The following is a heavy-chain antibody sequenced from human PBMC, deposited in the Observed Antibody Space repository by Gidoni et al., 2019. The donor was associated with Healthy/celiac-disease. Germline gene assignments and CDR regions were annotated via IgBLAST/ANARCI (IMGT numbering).Heavy chain of an antibody. CDR3: ARGHYYDFWSGYWGYNWFDP. J-gene: IGHJ5*02. V-gene: IGHV1-8*01. CDR2: MNPNSGNT. CDR1: GYTFTSYD. Sequence: QVQLVQSGAEVKKPGASVKVSCKASGYTFTSYDINWVRQATGQGLEWMGWMNPNSGNTGYAQKFQGRVTMTRNTSISTAYMELSSLRSEDTAVYYCARGHYYDFWSGYWGYNWFDPWGQGTLVTVSS. D-gene: IGHD3-3*01.